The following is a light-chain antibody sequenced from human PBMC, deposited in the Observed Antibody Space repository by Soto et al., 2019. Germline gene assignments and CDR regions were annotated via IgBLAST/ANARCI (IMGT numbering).Light chain of an antibody. Sequence: DIQMTQSPSSLSASVGDRVTITCRASQSISSYLNWYQQKPGKAPKLLIYAASSLQSRVPSTFSGSGSGTDFTLTISGLQPEDLATYYCQQSYSSPWTFGQGTKVEIK. V-gene: IGKV1-39*01. CDR2: AAS. CDR3: QQSYSSPWT. CDR1: QSISSY. J-gene: IGKJ1*01.